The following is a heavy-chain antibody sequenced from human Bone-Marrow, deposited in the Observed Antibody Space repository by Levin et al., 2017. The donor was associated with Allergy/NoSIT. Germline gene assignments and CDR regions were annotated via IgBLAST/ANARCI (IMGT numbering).Heavy chain of an antibody. Sequence: SETLSLTCSVSGGSISSFSWSWIRQPPGKGLDWIGYISDGGSTNYNPSLKSRVTISVDTSKNHFSLKLSSVTAADTAVYYCARGPRGGSFNNWFDHWGQGTLVTVSS. CDR3: ARGPRGGSFNNWFDH. CDR2: ISDGGST. D-gene: IGHD1-26*01. J-gene: IGHJ5*02. V-gene: IGHV4-59*01. CDR1: GGSISSFS.